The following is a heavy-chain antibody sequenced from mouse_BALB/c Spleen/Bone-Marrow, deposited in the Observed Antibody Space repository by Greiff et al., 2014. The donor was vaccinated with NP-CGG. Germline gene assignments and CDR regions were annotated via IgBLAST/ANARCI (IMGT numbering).Heavy chain of an antibody. Sequence: QVQLQQSGAELVRPGSSVKISCKASGYAFSSYWMNRVKQRPGQGLEWIGQIYPGDGDTNYNGNFKDKATLTTDKSSTTAYMQLSSLTSEDSAVYFCARGGRLTGYYFDYWGQGTTLTVSS. D-gene: IGHD4-1*01. CDR1: GYAFSSYW. CDR3: ARGGRLTGYYFDY. CDR2: IYPGDGDT. V-gene: IGHV1-80*01. J-gene: IGHJ2*01.